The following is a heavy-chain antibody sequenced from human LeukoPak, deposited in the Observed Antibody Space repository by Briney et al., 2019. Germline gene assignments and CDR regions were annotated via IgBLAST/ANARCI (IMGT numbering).Heavy chain of an antibody. D-gene: IGHD3-3*01. J-gene: IGHJ4*02. CDR2: ISSSSSYI. CDR1: GFTFSSYS. Sequence: GGSLRLSCAASGFTFSSYSMNWVRQAPGKGLEWVSSISSSSSYIYYADSVKGRFTISRDNAKNSLYLQMNSLRAEDTAVYYCARVGVDDFWSAGADYWGQGTLVTVSS. V-gene: IGHV3-21*01. CDR3: ARVGVDDFWSAGADY.